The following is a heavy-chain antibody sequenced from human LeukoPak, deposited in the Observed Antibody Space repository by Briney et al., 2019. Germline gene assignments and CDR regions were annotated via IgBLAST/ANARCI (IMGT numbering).Heavy chain of an antibody. J-gene: IGHJ4*02. CDR1: GGSFSRYH. CDR2: INHSGST. CDR3: ARGERSVAARGLDY. V-gene: IGHV4-34*01. D-gene: IGHD6-6*01. Sequence: SETLSLTCAVYGGSFSRYHWSGIRHPPGKGVKWIGEINHSGSTNHNPSLKSRVHISLNTFKNQFSLTLRSANAPGTAGYYCARGERSVAARGLDYWGQGTLVTVSS.